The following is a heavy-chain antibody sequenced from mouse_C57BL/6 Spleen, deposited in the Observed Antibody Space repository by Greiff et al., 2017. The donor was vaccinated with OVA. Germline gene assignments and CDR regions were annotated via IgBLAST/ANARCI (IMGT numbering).Heavy chain of an antibody. CDR1: GYTFTSYW. D-gene: IGHD1-1*01. CDR3: AREGYYYGSSPDY. V-gene: IGHV1-53*01. Sequence: VQLQQPGTELVKPGASVKLSCKASGYTFTSYWMHWVKQRPGQGLEWIGNINPSNGGTNYNEKFKSKATLTVDKSSSTAYMQLSSLTAEDSAVYYCAREGYYYGSSPDYWGQGTTLTVSS. J-gene: IGHJ2*01. CDR2: INPSNGGT.